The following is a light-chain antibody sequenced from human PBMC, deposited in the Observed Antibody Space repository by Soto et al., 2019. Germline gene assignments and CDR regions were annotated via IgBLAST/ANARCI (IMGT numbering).Light chain of an antibody. CDR1: QSVSSSS. V-gene: IGKV3-20*01. Sequence: EILLTQSPGTLSLSPGERATLSCRASQSVSSSSLAWYQRKPGQAPRLLIYAASTRATGIPDRFSGGGSGTDFTLTISRVEPEDFAVYYCQQYNSWPITFGQGTRL. CDR2: AAS. J-gene: IGKJ5*01. CDR3: QQYNSWPIT.